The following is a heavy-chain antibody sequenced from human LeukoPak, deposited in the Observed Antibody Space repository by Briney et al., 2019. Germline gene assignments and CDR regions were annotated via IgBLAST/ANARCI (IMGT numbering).Heavy chain of an antibody. Sequence: RGSLRLSCAASGFTFSDYYMSWIRQAPGKGLEWVSYISSSGSTIYYADSVKGRFTISRDNAKNSLYLQMNSLRAEDTAVYYCARDYYGSGSPPSYYMDVWGKGTTVTISS. J-gene: IGHJ6*03. D-gene: IGHD3-10*01. CDR2: ISSSGSTI. CDR3: ARDYYGSGSPPSYYMDV. V-gene: IGHV3-11*04. CDR1: GFTFSDYY.